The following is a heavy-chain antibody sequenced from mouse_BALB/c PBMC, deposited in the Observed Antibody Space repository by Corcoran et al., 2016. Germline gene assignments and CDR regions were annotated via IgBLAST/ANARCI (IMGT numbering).Heavy chain of an antibody. D-gene: IGHD1-1*01. V-gene: IGHV14-3*02. J-gene: IGHJ3*01. CDR2: IDPANGNT. CDR3: ARTGSSYVLAY. CDR1: GFNIKDTY. Sequence: EVQLQQSGAELVKPGASVKLSCTASGFNIKDTYMHWVKQRPEQGLEWMGRIDPANGNTRYDPKFQGEATITADTYSNTGYLQLSSLTSEDTDVYYCARTGSSYVLAYWGQGTLVSVSA.